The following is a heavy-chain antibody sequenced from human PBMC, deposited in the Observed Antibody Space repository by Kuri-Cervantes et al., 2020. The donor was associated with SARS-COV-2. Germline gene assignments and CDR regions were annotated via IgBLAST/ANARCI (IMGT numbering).Heavy chain of an antibody. V-gene: IGHV3-9*01. CDR3: ARAYSSSWRTYDAFGI. CDR1: GFTFDDYA. CDR2: ISWNSGSI. J-gene: IGHJ3*02. D-gene: IGHD6-13*01. Sequence: SLKISCAASGFTFDDYAMHWVRQAPGKGLEWVSGISWNSGSIGYADSVKGRFTISRDNSKNTLYLQMNSLRAEDTAVYYCARAYSSSWRTYDAFGIWGQGTMVTVSS.